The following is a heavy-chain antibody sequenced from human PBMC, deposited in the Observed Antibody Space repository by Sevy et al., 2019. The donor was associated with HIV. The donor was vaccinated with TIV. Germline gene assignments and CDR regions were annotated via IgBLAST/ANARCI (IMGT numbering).Heavy chain of an antibody. J-gene: IGHJ4*02. CDR3: ARDFRKHGEIDY. V-gene: IGHV3-21*01. CDR1: GFTFSSYS. D-gene: IGHD4-17*01. CDR2: ISSSSSYI. Sequence: GGSLRLSCAASGFTFSSYSMNWVRQAPGKGLEWVSSISSSSSYIYYADSVKGRFTISRDNAKNSLYLQMNSLRAEDTAVYYCARDFRKHGEIDYWGQGTLVTVSS.